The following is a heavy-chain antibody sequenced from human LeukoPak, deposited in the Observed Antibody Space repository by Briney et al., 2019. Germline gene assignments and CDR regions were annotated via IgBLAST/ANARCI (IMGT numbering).Heavy chain of an antibody. CDR2: IYDSGST. CDR3: AREGGGNSWYLDL. CDR1: GGSIRSHY. D-gene: IGHD4-23*01. J-gene: IGHJ2*01. V-gene: IGHV4-59*11. Sequence: SGTLSLTCTVSGGSIRSHYWMWIRQPPGKGLEWIGYIYDSGSTDYNPSLKSRVTMSVDTSMNQFSLKLSSVTAADTAVYYCAREGGGNSWYLDLWGRGTLVTVSS.